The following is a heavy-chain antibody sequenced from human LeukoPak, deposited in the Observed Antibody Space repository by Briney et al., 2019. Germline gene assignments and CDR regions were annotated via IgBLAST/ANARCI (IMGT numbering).Heavy chain of an antibody. CDR1: GFTFSSYA. CDR2: ISGSGGST. V-gene: IGHV3-23*01. Sequence: GGSLRLSCAASGFTFSSYAMSWVRQAPGKGLEWVSAISGSGGSTYYAASVKGRFTISRDNSKNPLYLQMNSLRAEDTAVYYCAKLGEYSSSSWFDYWGQGTLVTVSS. J-gene: IGHJ4*02. CDR3: AKLGEYSSSSWFDY. D-gene: IGHD6-6*01.